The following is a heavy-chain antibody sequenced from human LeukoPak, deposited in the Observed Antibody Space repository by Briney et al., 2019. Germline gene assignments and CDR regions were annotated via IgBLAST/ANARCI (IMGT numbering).Heavy chain of an antibody. Sequence: PGGSLRLSCAASGFTPSSYGMHWVRQAPARGLERVAVIWYDGSNKYYADSLKGRFTISRDNSKNTLYLQMNSLRAEDTAVYYCAREGQGGGSFDYWGQGTLVTVSS. J-gene: IGHJ4*02. V-gene: IGHV3-33*01. D-gene: IGHD2-15*01. CDR2: IWYDGSNK. CDR1: GFTPSSYG. CDR3: AREGQGGGSFDY.